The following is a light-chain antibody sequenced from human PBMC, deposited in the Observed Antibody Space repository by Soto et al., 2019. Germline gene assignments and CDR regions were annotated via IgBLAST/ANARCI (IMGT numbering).Light chain of an antibody. J-gene: IGLJ1*01. CDR3: SSYAGRNNFGNYV. V-gene: IGLV2-8*01. CDR1: SSDVGGYNY. Sequence: QSVLTQPPSASGSPGQSVTISCTGTSSDVGGYNYVSWYQQHPGKAPKLMIYEVSKRPSGVPDRFSGSKSGNTASLTVSGLQAEDEADYYCSSYAGRNNFGNYVFGTGTKVTVL. CDR2: EVS.